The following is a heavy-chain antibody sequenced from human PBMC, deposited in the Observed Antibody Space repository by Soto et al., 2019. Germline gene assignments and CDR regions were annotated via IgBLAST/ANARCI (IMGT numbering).Heavy chain of an antibody. CDR1: GFTFSSYA. J-gene: IGHJ4*02. Sequence: GGSLRLSCAASGFTFSSYAMSWVRQAPGKGLEWVSAISGSGGSTYYADSVKGRFTISRDNSKNTLYLQMNSLRAEDTAVYYCAKDRFCSGGSCFDGADYWGQGTLVTVSS. CDR2: ISGSGGST. CDR3: AKDRFCSGGSCFDGADY. D-gene: IGHD2-15*01. V-gene: IGHV3-23*01.